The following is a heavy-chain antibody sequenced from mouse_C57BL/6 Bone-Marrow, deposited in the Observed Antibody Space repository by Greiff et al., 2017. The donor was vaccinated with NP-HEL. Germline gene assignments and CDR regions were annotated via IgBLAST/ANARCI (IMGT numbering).Heavy chain of an antibody. J-gene: IGHJ1*03. Sequence: QVQLKQPGAELVMPGASVKLSCKASGYTFTSYWMHWVKQRPGQGLEWIGEIDPSDSYTNYNQKFKGKSTLTVDKSSSTAYMQLSSLTSEDSAVYYCARSRPDVYYLYFDVWGTGTTVTVSS. CDR2: IDPSDSYT. CDR3: ARSRPDVYYLYFDV. D-gene: IGHD2-3*01. CDR1: GYTFTSYW. V-gene: IGHV1-69*01.